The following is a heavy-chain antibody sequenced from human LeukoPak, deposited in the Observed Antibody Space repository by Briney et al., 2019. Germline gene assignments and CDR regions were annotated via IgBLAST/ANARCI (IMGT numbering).Heavy chain of an antibody. V-gene: IGHV3-23*01. J-gene: IGHJ4*02. CDR3: AITPGPFDSTTNYYPFDY. CDR2: ISGRGGST. D-gene: IGHD2/OR15-2a*01. Sequence: GGSLRLSCAASGFTFSSYAMSWVRQAPGKGLEWVSAISGRGGSTYYADSVKGRFTISRDNAKNSLYLQMNTLRAEDTAVYYCAITPGPFDSTTNYYPFDYWGQGTLVTVSS. CDR1: GFTFSSYA.